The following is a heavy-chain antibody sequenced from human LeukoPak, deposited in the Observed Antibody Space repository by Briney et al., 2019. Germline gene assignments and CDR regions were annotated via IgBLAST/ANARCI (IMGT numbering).Heavy chain of an antibody. CDR1: GFTLSSYA. Sequence: GSLRLSCAASGFTLSSYAMSWIRQPPGKGLEWIGYIYYSGSTNYNPSLKSRVTISVDTSKNQFSLELSSVTAADTAVYYCARDYDGRYYYMDVWGKGTTVTVSS. CDR2: IYYSGST. CDR3: ARDYDGRYYYMDV. J-gene: IGHJ6*03. D-gene: IGHD3-3*01. V-gene: IGHV4-59*01.